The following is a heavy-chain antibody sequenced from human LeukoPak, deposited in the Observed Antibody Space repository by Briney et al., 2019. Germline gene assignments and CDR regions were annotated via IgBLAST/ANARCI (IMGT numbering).Heavy chain of an antibody. CDR3: ARGPSTGDTYYYDSSGYFQFDY. D-gene: IGHD3-22*01. CDR1: GYTFTGYY. V-gene: IGHV1-2*04. J-gene: IGHJ4*02. Sequence: ASVKVSCKASGYTFTGYYMHWVRQAPGQGLEWMGWINPNSGGTNYAQKFQGWVTMTRDTSISTAYMELSRLRSDDTAVYYCARGPSTGDTYYYDSSGYFQFDYWGQGTLVTVSS. CDR2: INPNSGGT.